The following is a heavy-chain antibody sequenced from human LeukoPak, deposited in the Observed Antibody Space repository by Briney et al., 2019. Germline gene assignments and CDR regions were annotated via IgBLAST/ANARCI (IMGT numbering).Heavy chain of an antibody. J-gene: IGHJ4*02. CDR3: ARGGTPGYSSGRIDY. CDR2: IYSAGNT. Sequence: GGSLRLSCVASGFTVSSNYMSWVRQAPGKGLEWVSVIYSAGNTYYADSVKGRFTISRHNSKDTLYLQMNSLRVEDTAVYYCARGGTPGYSSGRIDYWGQGTLVTVSP. V-gene: IGHV3-53*04. D-gene: IGHD6-19*01. CDR1: GFTVSSNY.